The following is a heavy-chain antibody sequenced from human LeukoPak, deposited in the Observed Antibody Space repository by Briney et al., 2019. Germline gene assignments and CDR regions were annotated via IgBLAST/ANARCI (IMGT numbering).Heavy chain of an antibody. CDR2: ISYDGSNK. V-gene: IGHV3-30*04. D-gene: IGHD3-10*01. Sequence: PGGSLRLSCAASGFTFSSYAMHWVRQAPGKGLEWVAVISYDGSNKYYADSVKGRFTISRDNSKNTLYLQMNSLRAEDTAVYYCAKDPHPTNLWFGVVDYYYYYMDVWGKGTTVTISS. J-gene: IGHJ6*03. CDR3: AKDPHPTNLWFGVVDYYYYYMDV. CDR1: GFTFSSYA.